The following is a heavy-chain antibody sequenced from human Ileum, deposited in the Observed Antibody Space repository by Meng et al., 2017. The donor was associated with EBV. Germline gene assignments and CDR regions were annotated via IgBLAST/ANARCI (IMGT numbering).Heavy chain of an antibody. V-gene: IGHV1-18*01. Sequence: QLQLVQSGAEVKKPGASVRVSCKASGYTFTHHGISWIRQAPGQGLEWMGWISCYNGDTNYAQKLQGRVTMTTDTSTNTAYMDLRGLRSDDTAVYYCARDPSNTSGRYAYFDYWGQGTLVTVS. CDR2: ISCYNGDT. J-gene: IGHJ4*02. CDR3: ARDPSNTSGRYAYFDY. D-gene: IGHD6-19*01. CDR1: GYTFTHHG.